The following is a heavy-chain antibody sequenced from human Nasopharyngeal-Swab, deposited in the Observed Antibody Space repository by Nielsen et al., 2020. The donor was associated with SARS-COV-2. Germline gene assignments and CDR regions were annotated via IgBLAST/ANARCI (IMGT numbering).Heavy chain of an antibody. D-gene: IGHD3-10*01. CDR3: ARGRRVVRGVIITNYYYYYYVDV. J-gene: IGHJ6*03. Sequence: WIRQPPGKGLEWIGEINHSGSTNYNLSLKSRVTISVDTSKNQFSLKLSSVTAADTAVYYCARGRRVVRGVIITNYYYYYYVDVWGKGTTVTVSS. CDR2: INHSGST. V-gene: IGHV4-34*01.